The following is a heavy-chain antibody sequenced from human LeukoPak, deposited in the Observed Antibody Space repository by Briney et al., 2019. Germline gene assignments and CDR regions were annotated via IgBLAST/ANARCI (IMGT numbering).Heavy chain of an antibody. CDR2: IYYSGST. D-gene: IGHD3-10*01. CDR1: GGSISSYY. V-gene: IGHV4-59*08. CDR3: ARHVHWFGELLGAFDI. J-gene: IGHJ3*02. Sequence: PSEPLSLTCTVSGGSISSYYWSWIRQPPGKGLEWIGYIYYSGSTNYNPSLKSRVTISVDTSKNQFSLKLSSVTAADTAVYYCARHVHWFGELLGAFDIWGQGTMVTVSS.